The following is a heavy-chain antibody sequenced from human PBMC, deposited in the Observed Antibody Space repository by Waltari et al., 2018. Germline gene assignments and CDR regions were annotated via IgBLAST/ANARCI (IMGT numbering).Heavy chain of an antibody. CDR3: AKDAFGNTYMDH. V-gene: IGHV3-30*18. CDR2: LWFEGGDE. J-gene: IGHJ4*02. D-gene: IGHD3-16*01. CDR1: GFSLSHYG. Sequence: QLQLVESGGGVVQPGKSLRLSCAASGFSLSHYGMHWVRQAPDRGVELGALLWFEGGDEYYAESVRGRFTISRDNSKNLLYLHMDSLRVDDTAVYYCAKDAFGNTYMDHWGQGTLVTVSS.